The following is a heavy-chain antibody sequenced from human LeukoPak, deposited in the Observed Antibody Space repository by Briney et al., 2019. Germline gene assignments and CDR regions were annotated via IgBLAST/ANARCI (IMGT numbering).Heavy chain of an antibody. CDR3: ARDGYSSSSSDYN. CDR1: GGSISSSSYY. J-gene: IGHJ4*02. CDR2: IYYSGST. V-gene: IGHV4-39*07. Sequence: SETLSLTCTVSGGSISSSSYYWGWIRQPPGKGLEWIGSIYYSGSTYYNPSLKSRVTISVDTSKNQFSLKLSSVTAADTAVYYCARDGYSSSSSDYNWGQGTLVTVSS. D-gene: IGHD6-6*01.